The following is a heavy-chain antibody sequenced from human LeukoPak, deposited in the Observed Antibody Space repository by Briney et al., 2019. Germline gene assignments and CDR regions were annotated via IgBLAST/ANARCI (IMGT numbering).Heavy chain of an antibody. D-gene: IGHD3-10*01. J-gene: IGHJ6*03. CDR3: ALFRSGSYSYYYYYMDV. CDR2: INPNSGGT. Sequence: ASVKVSCKASGYTFTGCYMHWVRQAPGQGLEWMGWINPNSGGTNYAQKFQGRVTMTRDTSISTAYMELSRLRSDDTAVYYCALFRSGSYSYYYYYMDVWGKGTTVTISS. V-gene: IGHV1-2*02. CDR1: GYTFTGCY.